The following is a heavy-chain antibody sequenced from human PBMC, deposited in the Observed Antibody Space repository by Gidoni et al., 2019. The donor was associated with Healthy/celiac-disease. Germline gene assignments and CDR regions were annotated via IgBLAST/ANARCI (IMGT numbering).Heavy chain of an antibody. V-gene: IGHV3-64D*06. Sequence: EVQLVESGGGLVQPGGSLRLSCSASGFTFSSYAMHWVRQAPGKGLEYVSAISSNGGSTYYADSVKGRFTISRDNSKNTLYLQMSSLRAEDTAVYYCVKVEASYCSSTSCYTSADDAFDIWGQGTMVTVSS. CDR1: GFTFSSYA. D-gene: IGHD2-2*02. CDR3: VKVEASYCSSTSCYTSADDAFDI. CDR2: ISSNGGST. J-gene: IGHJ3*02.